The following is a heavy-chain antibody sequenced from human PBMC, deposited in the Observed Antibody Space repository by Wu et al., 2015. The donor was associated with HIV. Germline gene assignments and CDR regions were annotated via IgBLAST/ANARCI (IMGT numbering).Heavy chain of an antibody. J-gene: IGHJ6*02. CDR2: IIPIFGTT. V-gene: IGHV1-69*13. Sequence: QVQLVQSGAEVKKPGSSVKVSCKASGDTLSTYAVSWVRRAPGQGLEWMGRIIPIFGTTDYAQTFQGRLTITAGESTNTVYMELSSLRPDDTAVYYCARNVVGSIGGGYTYYGMDVWGQGTAVTVSS. CDR3: ARNVVGSIGGGYTYYGMDV. CDR1: GDTLSTYA. D-gene: IGHD2-15*01.